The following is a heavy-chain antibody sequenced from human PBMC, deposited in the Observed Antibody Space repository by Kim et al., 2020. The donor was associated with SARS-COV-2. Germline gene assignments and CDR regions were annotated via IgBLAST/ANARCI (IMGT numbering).Heavy chain of an antibody. Sequence: KGRFSISRDDSRDTLYLQMNSLKSEDTAIYYCTTDPSYDILTGYFTAFDFWGQGTLVTVSS. J-gene: IGHJ4*02. D-gene: IGHD3-9*01. CDR3: TTDPSYDILTGYFTAFDF. V-gene: IGHV3-15*01.